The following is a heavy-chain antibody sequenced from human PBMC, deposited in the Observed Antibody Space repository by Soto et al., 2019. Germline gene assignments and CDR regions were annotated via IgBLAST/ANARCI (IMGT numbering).Heavy chain of an antibody. CDR2: ISYDESNK. D-gene: IGHD6-19*01. J-gene: IGHJ4*02. Sequence: GGSLRLSCAASGYTFSTYAMHWVRQAPGKGLEWVAVISYDESNKYYADSVKGRFTISRDNSKNTLYLQMNSLRAEDTAVYYCARDPTAVASYYFDNWGQGTPVPVSS. CDR3: ARDPTAVASYYFDN. CDR1: GYTFSTYA. V-gene: IGHV3-30-3*01.